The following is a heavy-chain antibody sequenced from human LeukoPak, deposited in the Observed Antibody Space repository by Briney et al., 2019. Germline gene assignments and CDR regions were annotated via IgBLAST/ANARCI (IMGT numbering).Heavy chain of an antibody. CDR2: IKQDGSEK. J-gene: IGHJ4*02. Sequence: GGSLRLSCAASGFTFSSYWMSWVRQAPGRGLEWVANIKQDGSEKYYVDSVKGRFTISRDNAKNSLYLQMNSLRAEDTAVYYCARSHPDWYFDYWGQGTLVTVSS. D-gene: IGHD3-9*01. V-gene: IGHV3-7*01. CDR3: ARSHPDWYFDY. CDR1: GFTFSSYW.